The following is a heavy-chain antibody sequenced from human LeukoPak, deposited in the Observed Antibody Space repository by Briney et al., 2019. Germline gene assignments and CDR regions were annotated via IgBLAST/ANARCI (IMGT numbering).Heavy chain of an antibody. V-gene: IGHV4-39*01. D-gene: IGHD5-12*01. Sequence: SETLSLTWTVSGGSISSSSYYWGWIRQPPGKGLEWIGSIYYSGSTYYNPSLKSRVTISVDTSKNQFSLKLSSVTAADTAVYYCARLGFTITWFDPWGQGTLVTVSS. CDR3: ARLGFTITWFDP. J-gene: IGHJ5*02. CDR1: GGSISSSSYY. CDR2: IYYSGST.